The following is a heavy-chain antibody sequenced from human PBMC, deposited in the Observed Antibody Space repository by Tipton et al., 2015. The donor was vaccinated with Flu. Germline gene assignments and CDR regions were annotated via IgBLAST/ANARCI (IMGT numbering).Heavy chain of an antibody. V-gene: IGHV4-34*01. CDR1: GGSFSGYY. Sequence: LRLSCAVYGGSFSGYYWSWIRQPPGKGLEWIGEINHSGSTNYNPSLKSRVTISVNTSKNQFSLKLSSVTAADTAVYYCARGTYGGGDYWGQGTLVTVSS. J-gene: IGHJ4*02. CDR2: INHSGST. CDR3: ARGTYGGGDY. D-gene: IGHD4-23*01.